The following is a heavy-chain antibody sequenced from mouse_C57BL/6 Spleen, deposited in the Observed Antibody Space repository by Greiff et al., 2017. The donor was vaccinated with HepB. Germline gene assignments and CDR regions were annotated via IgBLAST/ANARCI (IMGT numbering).Heavy chain of an antibody. CDR2: IYPGDGDT. Sequence: QVQLKESGPELVKPGASVKISCKASGYAFSSSWMNWVKQRPGKGLEWIGRIYPGDGDTNYNGKFKGKATLTADKSSSTAYMQLSSLTSEDSAVYFCARGGGTYFDDWGQGTTLTVSS. D-gene: IGHD1-1*02. CDR1: GYAFSSSW. V-gene: IGHV1-82*01. J-gene: IGHJ2*01. CDR3: ARGGGTYFDD.